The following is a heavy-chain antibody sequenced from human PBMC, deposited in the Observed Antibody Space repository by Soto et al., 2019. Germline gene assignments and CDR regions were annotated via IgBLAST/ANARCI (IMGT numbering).Heavy chain of an antibody. D-gene: IGHD7-27*01. J-gene: IGHJ5*02. CDR2: ISAYNGST. CDR1: GYTFTSYG. CDR3: ARDHRAPNWGKSWLDP. Sequence: WASVKVSCKASGYTFTSYGSSWVRQAPGQGLEWMGWISAYNGSTNYAQKLQGRVTMTTDTSTSTAYMELRSLRSDDTAVYYCARDHRAPNWGKSWLDPWGQGTLVTVSS. V-gene: IGHV1-18*01.